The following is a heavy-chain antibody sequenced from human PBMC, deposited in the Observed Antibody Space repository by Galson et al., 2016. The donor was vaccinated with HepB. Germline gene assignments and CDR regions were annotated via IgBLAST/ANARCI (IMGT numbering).Heavy chain of an antibody. J-gene: IGHJ5*02. CDR1: GFSLSTSGVG. D-gene: IGHD2-15*01. Sequence: ALVKPTQTLTLTCTFSGFSLSTSGVGAGWIRQPPGKALEWLALIYGDDDKRYSPSLKSRLTITKDSSRNQVVLIMTNMDPVDTATYYCAHRRDPYGGSCHGLFAPRGQGALVTVCS. CDR3: AHRRDPYGGSCHGLFAP. CDR2: IYGDDDK. V-gene: IGHV2-5*02.